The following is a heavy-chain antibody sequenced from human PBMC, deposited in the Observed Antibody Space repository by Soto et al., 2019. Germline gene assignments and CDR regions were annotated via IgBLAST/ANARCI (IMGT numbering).Heavy chain of an antibody. CDR3: AKGRSENGLDWLDP. J-gene: IGHJ5*02. V-gene: IGHV3-23*01. CDR2: IRGNSYGA. CDR1: GFIFSNYA. Sequence: GCLRLSCTASGFIFSNYAMIWIRQAPGKGLEWVGTIRGNSYGAYYAYSVRGRFTISRDNSKNTMSLRLNSLRADDTAIYYCAKGRSENGLDWLDPWGQGTLVTVSS. D-gene: IGHD3-10*01.